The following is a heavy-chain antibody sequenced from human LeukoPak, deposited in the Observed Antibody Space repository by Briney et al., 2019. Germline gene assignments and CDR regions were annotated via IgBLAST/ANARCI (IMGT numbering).Heavy chain of an antibody. J-gene: IGHJ4*02. Sequence: SGTLSLTCAVSGGSISSSDWWSWVRQPPGKGLEWIGEIYHSGSTNYNPSLKSRVTISVDKSKNQFSLKLSSVIAADTAVYYCARDLAVAASTFDYWGQGTLVTVA. V-gene: IGHV4-4*02. CDR2: IYHSGST. CDR1: GGSISSSDW. D-gene: IGHD6-19*01. CDR3: ARDLAVAASTFDY.